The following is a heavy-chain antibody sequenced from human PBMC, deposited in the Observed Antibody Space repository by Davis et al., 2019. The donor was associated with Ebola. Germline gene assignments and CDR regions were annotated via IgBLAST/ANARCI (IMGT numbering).Heavy chain of an antibody. V-gene: IGHV1-18*01. CDR1: GYTFTSYG. CDR2: ISAYTGNT. D-gene: IGHD7-27*01. CDR3: ARNQPNWGFFILPGAFDI. J-gene: IGHJ3*02. Sequence: AASVKVSCKASGYTFTSYGISWVRQAPGQGLEWMGWISAYTGNTNYAQKLQGRVTMTTDTSTSTAYMGLRSLRSDDTAVYYCARNQPNWGFFILPGAFDIWGQGTMVTVSS.